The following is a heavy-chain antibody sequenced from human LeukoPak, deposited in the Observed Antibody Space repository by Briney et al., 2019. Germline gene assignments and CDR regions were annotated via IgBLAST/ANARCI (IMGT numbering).Heavy chain of an antibody. CDR1: GFTFANYF. D-gene: IGHD1-26*01. CDR3: ARDPAEPLLGIDY. V-gene: IGHV1-2*02. CDR2: INLNTGDP. Sequence: ASVKVSCKTSGFTFANYFIHWVRQAPGQGLECMGWINLNTGDPTYAQNFRGRVSMTRDTAISTAYMEPTSLSSDDTAVYYCARDPAEPLLGIDYWGQGTLVTVSS. J-gene: IGHJ4*02.